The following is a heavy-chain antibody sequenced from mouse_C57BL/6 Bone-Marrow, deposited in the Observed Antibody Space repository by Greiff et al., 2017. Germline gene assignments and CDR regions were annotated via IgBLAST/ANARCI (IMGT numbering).Heavy chain of an antibody. CDR1: GFTFSSYG. CDR2: ISSGGSYT. Sequence: EVQRVESGGDLVKPGGSLKLSCAASGFTFSSYGMSWVRQTPDKRLEWVATISSGGSYTYYPDSVKGRFTISRDNAKNTLYLQMSSLKSEDTAMYYCARPIYDGYYWYFDVWGTGTTVTVSS. V-gene: IGHV5-6*01. J-gene: IGHJ1*03. CDR3: ARPIYDGYYWYFDV. D-gene: IGHD2-3*01.